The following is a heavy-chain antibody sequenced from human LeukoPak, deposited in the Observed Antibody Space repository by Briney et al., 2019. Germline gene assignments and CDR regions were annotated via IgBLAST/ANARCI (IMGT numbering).Heavy chain of an antibody. CDR3: ARVDWYFDY. CDR1: GGSLSTHY. CDR2: ISYIGST. V-gene: IGHV4-59*11. D-gene: IGHD3/OR15-3a*01. Sequence: KPSETLSLTCTVSGGSLSTHYWSWIRQPPGKGLEWIGYISYIGSTNYNPSLKSRLTISVDTSKNQFSLKLSSVTAADTAVYYCARVDWYFDYWGQGTLVTVSS. J-gene: IGHJ4*02.